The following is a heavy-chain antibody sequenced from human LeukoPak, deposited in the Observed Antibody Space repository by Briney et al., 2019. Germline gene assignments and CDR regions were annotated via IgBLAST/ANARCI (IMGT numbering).Heavy chain of an antibody. CDR1: GFTFSDYY. D-gene: IGHD4-23*01. Sequence: GGSLRLSCAASGFTFSDYYMSWIRQAPGKGLEWISYIGSSSRIIYYADSVKGRFTISRDNAQSSMYLQMNSLRAEDTAVYYCARANYGGNPRYFQHWGQGTLVTVSS. CDR3: ARANYGGNPRYFQH. CDR2: IGSSSRII. V-gene: IGHV3-11*01. J-gene: IGHJ1*01.